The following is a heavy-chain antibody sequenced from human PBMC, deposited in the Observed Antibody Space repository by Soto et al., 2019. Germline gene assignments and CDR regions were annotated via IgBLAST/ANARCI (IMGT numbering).Heavy chain of an antibody. CDR3: ARRLSWEEVVITEYFDY. J-gene: IGHJ4*02. CDR1: GGSISSSSYY. CDR2: IYYSGST. D-gene: IGHD3-22*01. Sequence: PSETLSLTCTVSGGSISSSSYYWGWIRQPPGKGLEWIGSIYYSGSTYYNPSLKSRVTISVDTSKNQFSLKLSSVTAADTAVYYCARRLSWEEVVITEYFDYRGQGTLVTVSS. V-gene: IGHV4-39*01.